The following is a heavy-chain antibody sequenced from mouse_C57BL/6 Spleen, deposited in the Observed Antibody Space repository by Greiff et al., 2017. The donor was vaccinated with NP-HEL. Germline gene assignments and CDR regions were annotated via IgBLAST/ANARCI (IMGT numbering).Heavy chain of an antibody. Sequence: QVQLQQSGAELVKPGASVKLSCKASGYTFTSYWMHWVKQRPGQGLEWIGMIHPNSGSTNYNEKFKSKATLTVDKSSSTAYMQLSSLTSEDSAVYYCASYYGSSYGFAYWGQGTLVTVSA. J-gene: IGHJ3*01. CDR1: GYTFTSYW. CDR3: ASYYGSSYGFAY. D-gene: IGHD1-1*01. CDR2: IHPNSGST. V-gene: IGHV1-64*01.